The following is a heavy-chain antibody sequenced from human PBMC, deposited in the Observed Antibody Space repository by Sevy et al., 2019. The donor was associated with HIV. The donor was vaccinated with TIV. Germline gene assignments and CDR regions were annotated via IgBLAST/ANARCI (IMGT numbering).Heavy chain of an antibody. J-gene: IGHJ4*02. Sequence: ASVKVSCKTSGYNFGDHGISWVRQVPGQGLEWMGWINTYTGHTNYAHNFQNRGTMTTDTSTTTVYMELRSLRSGDTAVYYCARCGGGSGSYYAPNWGQGTLVTVSS. V-gene: IGHV1-18*01. CDR1: GYNFGDHG. D-gene: IGHD3-10*01. CDR3: ARCGGGSGSYYAPN. CDR2: INTYTGHT.